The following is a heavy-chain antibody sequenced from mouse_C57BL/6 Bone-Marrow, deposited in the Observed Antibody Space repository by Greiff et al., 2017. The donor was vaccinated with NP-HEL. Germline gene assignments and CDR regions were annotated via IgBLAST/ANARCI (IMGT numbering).Heavy chain of an antibody. CDR3: ARSRYSNFFFDD. V-gene: IGHV1-18*01. D-gene: IGHD2-5*01. Sequence: VQLQQSGPELVKPGASVKIPCKASGYTFTDYNMDWVKQSHGKSLEWIGDINPNNGGTNYNQKFKGKATLTVDKSSSTAYMELRSLTSEDTAVYYCARSRYSNFFFDDWGQGTTLTVSS. CDR2: INPNNGGT. J-gene: IGHJ2*01. CDR1: GYTFTDYN.